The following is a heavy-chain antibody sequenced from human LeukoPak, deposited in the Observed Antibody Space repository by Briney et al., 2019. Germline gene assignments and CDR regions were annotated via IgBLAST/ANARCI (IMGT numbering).Heavy chain of an antibody. Sequence: ASVKVSCKASGYTFTGYGISWMRQAPGQGLEWMGWISPWNGHTDYAQKTQGRVTLTTETSTSAAHMELRSLRSDDTAIYYCARGDGDYWGQGTVVTVSS. CDR1: GYTFTGYG. V-gene: IGHV1-18*01. CDR3: ARGDGDY. D-gene: IGHD3-16*01. J-gene: IGHJ4*02. CDR2: ISPWNGHT.